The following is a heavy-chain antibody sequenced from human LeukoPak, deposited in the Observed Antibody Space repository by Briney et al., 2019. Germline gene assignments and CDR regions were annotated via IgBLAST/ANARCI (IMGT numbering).Heavy chain of an antibody. CDR3: ARLTDDAFDI. V-gene: IGHV3-21*01. CDR1: GFTFSSYS. J-gene: IGHJ3*02. Sequence: GGSLRLSCAASGFTFSSYSMNWVRQAPGKGLEWVSSISSSSSYIYYADSVKGRFTISRDTPKNSLYLQMNSLRAEDTAVYYCARLTDDAFDIWGQGTMVTVSS. CDR2: ISSSSSYI.